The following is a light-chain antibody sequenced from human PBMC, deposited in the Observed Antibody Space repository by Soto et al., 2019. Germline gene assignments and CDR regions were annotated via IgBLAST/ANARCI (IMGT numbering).Light chain of an antibody. CDR2: LEGSGSY. CDR3: ETWDSNTWV. CDR1: SGHSSYI. J-gene: IGLJ3*02. Sequence: VLTQSSSASASLGSSVKLTCTLSSGHSSYIIAWHQQQPGKAPRYLMKLEGSGSYNKGSGVPDRFSGSTSGADRYLTISNLQFEDEADYYCETWDSNTWVFGGGTKLTVL. V-gene: IGLV4-60*02.